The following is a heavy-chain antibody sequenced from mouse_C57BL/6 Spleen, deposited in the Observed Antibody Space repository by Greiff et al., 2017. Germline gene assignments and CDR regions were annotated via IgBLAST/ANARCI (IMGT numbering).Heavy chain of an antibody. CDR3: ARDYYGSRYEYYAMDY. CDR1: GYSITSGYY. J-gene: IGHJ4*01. CDR2: ISYDGRH. D-gene: IGHD1-1*01. Sequence: EVQLQQSGPGLVKPSQSLSLTCSVTGYSITSGYYWNWIRQFPGNKLEWMGYISYDGRHNYNPPLKNRISITRDTSKNQFFLKLNSVTTEDTATYYCARDYYGSRYEYYAMDYWGKGTSVTVSS. V-gene: IGHV3-6*01.